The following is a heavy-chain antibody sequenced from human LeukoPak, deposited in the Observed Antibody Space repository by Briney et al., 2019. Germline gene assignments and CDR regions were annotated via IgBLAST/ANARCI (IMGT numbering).Heavy chain of an antibody. Sequence: GRSLRLSCAASGFTFSDYYMSWVRQAPGKGLEWVSYITNSGSPLYYADSVKGRFTISRDNAKNSLYLQMNSLRAEDTAVYYCARADGDYSALGGGPTWGQGTLVTVSS. CDR1: GFTFSDYY. CDR2: ITNSGSPL. V-gene: IGHV3-11*01. D-gene: IGHD4-17*01. J-gene: IGHJ4*02. CDR3: ARADGDYSALGGGPT.